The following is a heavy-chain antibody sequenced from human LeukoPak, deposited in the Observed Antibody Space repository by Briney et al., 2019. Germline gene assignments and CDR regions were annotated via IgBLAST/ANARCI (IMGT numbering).Heavy chain of an antibody. D-gene: IGHD3-22*01. CDR3: AAGPVYDHFEF. CDR1: EYSFTDYY. V-gene: IGHV1-2*02. Sequence: ASVKVSCKASEYSFTDYYIHWVRQAPGQGLEWMGWINPNSGGTNSAQKFQVRITLTRDTSISTAYMELSRLGSDDTAVYYCAAGPVYDHFEFWGQGTLVTVSS. CDR2: INPNSGGT. J-gene: IGHJ4*02.